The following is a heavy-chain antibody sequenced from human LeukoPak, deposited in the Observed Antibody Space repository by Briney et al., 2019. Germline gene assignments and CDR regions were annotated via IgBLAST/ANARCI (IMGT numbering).Heavy chain of an antibody. CDR3: ARENGDYDAFDI. J-gene: IGHJ3*02. V-gene: IGHV1-46*01. D-gene: IGHD4-17*01. CDR1: GYTFTSYY. Sequence: GASVKVSCKASGYTFTSYYMHWVLQAPGQGLEWMGIINPSGGSTSYAQKFQGRVTMTRDTSTSTVYMELSSLRSEDTAVYYCARENGDYDAFDIWGQGTMVTVSS. CDR2: INPSGGST.